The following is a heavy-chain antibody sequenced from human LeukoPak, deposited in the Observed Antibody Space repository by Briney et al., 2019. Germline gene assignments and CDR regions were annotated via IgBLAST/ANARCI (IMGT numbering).Heavy chain of an antibody. V-gene: IGHV3-74*01. J-gene: IGHJ4*02. CDR1: GFTFSSYW. D-gene: IGHD6-6*01. CDR2: INTDGSTI. CDR3: ARAVTIATRSTGY. Sequence: GGSLSLSCAASGFTFSSYWMHWVRQAPGKGLVWVSRINTDGSTINYADSVKGRFTISRDNAKNTLYLQMNSLRAEDTAVYYCARAVTIATRSTGYWGQGTLVTVSS.